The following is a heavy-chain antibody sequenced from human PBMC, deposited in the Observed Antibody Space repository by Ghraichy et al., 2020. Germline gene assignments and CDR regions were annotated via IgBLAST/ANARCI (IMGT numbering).Heavy chain of an antibody. D-gene: IGHD4-23*01. V-gene: IGHV3-30*18. J-gene: IGHJ4*02. Sequence: GGSLRLSCAASGFTFRSYGMHWVRQAPGKGLEWVTLISYDGSNKYYADSVKGRFTISRDNSKNTLYLQMNSLRAEDTALYYCTKDHNDGGQESWGQGTLVTVSS. CDR2: ISYDGSNK. CDR1: GFTFRSYG. CDR3: TKDHNDGGQES.